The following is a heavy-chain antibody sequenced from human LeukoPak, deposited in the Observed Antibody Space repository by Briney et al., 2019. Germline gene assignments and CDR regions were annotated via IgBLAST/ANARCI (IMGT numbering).Heavy chain of an antibody. J-gene: IGHJ6*03. CDR2: IYTSGST. V-gene: IGHV4-4*07. CDR3: ARDHQLHSRTYYYYYMDV. CDR1: GGSISSYY. Sequence: PSETLSLTCTVSGGSISSYYWSWIRQPAGKGLEWIGRIYTSGSTNYNPSLKSRVTMSVDTSKNQFSLKLSSVTAADTAVYYCARDHQLHSRTYYYYYMDVWGKGTTVTVSS. D-gene: IGHD2-2*01.